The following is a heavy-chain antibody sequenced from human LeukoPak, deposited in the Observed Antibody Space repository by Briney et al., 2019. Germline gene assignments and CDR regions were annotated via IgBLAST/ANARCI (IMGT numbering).Heavy chain of an antibody. Sequence: GGSLRLSCAASGFTFSSYWMHGVRQAPGKGLEWVSRIKTDVSSTSYADSVRGRFTISRDNAKNTLYLQMNSLSAEDTAVYYCARDPHNYQRGGYQDAFDIWGQGTMVAVSS. CDR1: GFTFSSYW. D-gene: IGHD2-15*01. CDR2: IKTDVSST. CDR3: ARDPHNYQRGGYQDAFDI. V-gene: IGHV3-74*01. J-gene: IGHJ3*02.